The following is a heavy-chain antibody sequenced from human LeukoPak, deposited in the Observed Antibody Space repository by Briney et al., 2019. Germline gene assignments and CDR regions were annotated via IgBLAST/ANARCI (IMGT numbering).Heavy chain of an antibody. Sequence: PGGSLRLSCAASGFTFSSYSMNWVRQAPGKGLEWVSYISSSSSTIYYADSVKGRFTISRDNSKNSLYLQMNSLRAEDTAVYYCARKSVAAAAKGSSFDYWGQGTLVTVSS. J-gene: IGHJ4*02. CDR1: GFTFSSYS. CDR3: ARKSVAAAAKGSSFDY. CDR2: ISSSSSTI. V-gene: IGHV3-48*01. D-gene: IGHD6-13*01.